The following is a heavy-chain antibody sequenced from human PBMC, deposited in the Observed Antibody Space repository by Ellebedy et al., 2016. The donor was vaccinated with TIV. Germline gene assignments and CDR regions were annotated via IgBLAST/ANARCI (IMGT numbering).Heavy chain of an antibody. CDR1: GGSFNGYY. CDR2: VKQSGRT. V-gene: IGHV4-34*01. CDR3: AEGRSGWYYFDY. Sequence: SETLSLTCAVYGGSFNGYYWSWVRQPPGKGLAWLGEVKQSGRTTYHPSLTSRVTISVDTSKNQFSLRLTSVTAADTAVYYCAEGRSGWYYFDYWGQGTLVTVSS. J-gene: IGHJ4*02. D-gene: IGHD6-19*01.